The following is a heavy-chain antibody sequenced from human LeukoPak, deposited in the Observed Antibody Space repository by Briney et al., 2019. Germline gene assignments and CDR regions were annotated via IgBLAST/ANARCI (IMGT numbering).Heavy chain of an antibody. Sequence: PSETLSLTSTVSGGSISSGDYYWSWIRQPPGKGLQWIGYIYYSGGTYYNPSLKSRVTISVDTSKNQFSLKLSSVTAADTAVYYCARGYYYDSSGSFDYWGQGTLVTVSS. J-gene: IGHJ4*02. D-gene: IGHD3-22*01. V-gene: IGHV4-30-4*08. CDR2: IYYSGGT. CDR1: GGSISSGDYY. CDR3: ARGYYYDSSGSFDY.